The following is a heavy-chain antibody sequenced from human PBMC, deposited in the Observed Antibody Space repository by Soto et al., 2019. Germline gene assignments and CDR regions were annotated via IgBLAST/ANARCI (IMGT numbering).Heavy chain of an antibody. J-gene: IGHJ6*02. V-gene: IGHV5-51*01. D-gene: IGHD5-12*01. Sequence: WIGWVRQMPGKGLEWMGIIYPGDSDTRYSPSFQGQVTISADKSISTAYLQWSSLKASDTAMYYCARLVATTYYYYYGMDVWGQGTTVTVPS. CDR2: IYPGDSDT. CDR3: ARLVATTYYYYYGMDV. CDR1: W.